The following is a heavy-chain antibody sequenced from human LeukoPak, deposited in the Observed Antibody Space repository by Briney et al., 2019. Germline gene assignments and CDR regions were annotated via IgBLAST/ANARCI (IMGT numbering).Heavy chain of an antibody. Sequence: PSETLSLTCTVSGGSISSYYWSWIRQPPGKGLEWIGYIYYSGSTNYNPSLKSRVTISVDTSKNQFSLKLSSVTAADTAVYYCARDPSRGSSGLNWFDPWGQGTLVTVSS. CDR2: IYYSGST. CDR1: GGSISSYY. D-gene: IGHD6-19*01. J-gene: IGHJ5*02. V-gene: IGHV4-59*01. CDR3: ARDPSRGSSGLNWFDP.